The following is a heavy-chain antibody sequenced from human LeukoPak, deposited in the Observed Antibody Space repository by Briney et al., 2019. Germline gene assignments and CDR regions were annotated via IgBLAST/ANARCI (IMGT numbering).Heavy chain of an antibody. D-gene: IGHD2-8*01. J-gene: IGHJ4*02. CDR2: IYHSGST. V-gene: IGHV4-31*03. Sequence: SETLSLTCSVTGGSIISGGYNWNWIRQHPGKGLEWIGYIYHSGSTYYNPSLKSRASMSVDTFNNQFSLKLTSVTAADTAVYYCARDGGYCTNGVCNYFDGWGQGTLVTVSA. CDR1: GGSIISGGYN. CDR3: ARDGGYCTNGVCNYFDG.